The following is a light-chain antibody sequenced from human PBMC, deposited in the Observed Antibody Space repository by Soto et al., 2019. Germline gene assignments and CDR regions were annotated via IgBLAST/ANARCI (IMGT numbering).Light chain of an antibody. CDR3: QQYGSSYT. J-gene: IGKJ2*01. V-gene: IGKV3-20*01. CDR2: GAS. Sequence: EIVLTQSPGTLSLSPGERATLSCRASQSVSSSYLAWYQQKPGQAPRLLIYGASSRATGIPDRFSGGGSGTDFTLTTSRLEPEDFAVYYCQQYGSSYTFGQGTKLQI. CDR1: QSVSSSY.